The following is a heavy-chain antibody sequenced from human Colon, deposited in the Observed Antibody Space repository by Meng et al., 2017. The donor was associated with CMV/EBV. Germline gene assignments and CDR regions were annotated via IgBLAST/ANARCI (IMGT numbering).Heavy chain of an antibody. J-gene: IGHJ4*02. D-gene: IGHD6-25*01. Sequence: ASVKVSCKASGGTFSSYAISWVRQAPGQGLEWMGWIDPRSGDTNFAQNFQGRVSMTRDTSITTAHMELTSLTSDDTALYYCAREGMSTPSAADSWGQGTLVTVSS. V-gene: IGHV1-2*02. CDR1: GGTFSSYA. CDR2: IDPRSGDT. CDR3: AREGMSTPSAADS.